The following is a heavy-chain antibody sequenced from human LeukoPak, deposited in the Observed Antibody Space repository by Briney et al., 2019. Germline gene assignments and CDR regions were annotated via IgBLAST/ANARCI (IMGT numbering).Heavy chain of an antibody. Sequence: GGSLRLSCAASGFTFSSYAMHWVRQAPGKGLEWVAVISYDGSNKYYADSVKGRFTISRDNSKNTLYLQMNSLRAEDTAVYYCARPPGYYDSSGYYLPHFDYWGQGTLVTVSS. CDR2: ISYDGSNK. J-gene: IGHJ4*02. V-gene: IGHV3-30-3*01. D-gene: IGHD3-22*01. CDR3: ARPPGYYDSSGYYLPHFDY. CDR1: GFTFSSYA.